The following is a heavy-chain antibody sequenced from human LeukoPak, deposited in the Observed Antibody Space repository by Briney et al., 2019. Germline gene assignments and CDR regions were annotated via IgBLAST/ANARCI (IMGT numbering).Heavy chain of an antibody. V-gene: IGHV4-4*07. CDR3: AREDGNSWRRSHQFDY. Sequence: PSETLSLTCTVSGGSISGYYWSWIRQPAEKGLEWIGRIYISGVNNQNPSLKSRVTMSVDTSKNQFSLKLSSVTAADTAVYYCAREDGNSWRRSHQFDYWGQGTLVTVSS. J-gene: IGHJ4*02. CDR1: GGSISGYY. D-gene: IGHD6-13*01. CDR2: IYISGVN.